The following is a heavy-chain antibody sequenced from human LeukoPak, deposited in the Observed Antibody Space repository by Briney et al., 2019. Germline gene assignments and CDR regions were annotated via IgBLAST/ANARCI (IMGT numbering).Heavy chain of an antibody. CDR2: IWYDGSNK. V-gene: IGHV3-33*01. D-gene: IGHD3-22*01. J-gene: IGHJ4*02. CDR3: AREDSSGYPSLDY. CDR1: GFTFSSYG. Sequence: PGGSLRLSCAASGFTFSSYGMHWVRQAPGKGLEWVAVIWYDGSNKYYADSVKGRFTISRDNSKNTLYLQMNSLRAEDTAVYYCAREDSSGYPSLDYWGQGTLVTVSS.